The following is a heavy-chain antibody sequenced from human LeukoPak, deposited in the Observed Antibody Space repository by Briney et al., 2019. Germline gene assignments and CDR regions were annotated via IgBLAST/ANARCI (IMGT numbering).Heavy chain of an antibody. J-gene: IGHJ5*02. D-gene: IGHD2-2*01. CDR1: GDSVSSNSAA. CDR3: ARRLTQYDCFDP. CDR2: TYYRSTWYN. Sequence: SQTLSLTCAISGDSVSSNSAAWNWIRQSPSRGLEWLGRTYYRSTWYNDYAVSVRGRITVNPDTSKNQFSLHLNSVTPEDTAVYYCARRLTQYDCFDPWGQAILVTVSS. V-gene: IGHV6-1*01.